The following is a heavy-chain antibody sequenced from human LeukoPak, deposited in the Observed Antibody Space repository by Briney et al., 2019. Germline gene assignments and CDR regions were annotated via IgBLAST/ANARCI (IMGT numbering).Heavy chain of an antibody. CDR1: GYTFTGYY. Sequence: ASVKVSCKASGYTFTGYYMHWVRQAPGQGLEWMGWINPNSGGTNYAQKFQGRVTMTRDTSISTAYMELSRLRSDDTAVYYCARDLEYGSGSYSTGYWGQGTLVTVSS. D-gene: IGHD3-10*01. V-gene: IGHV1-2*02. J-gene: IGHJ4*02. CDR3: ARDLEYGSGSYSTGY. CDR2: INPNSGGT.